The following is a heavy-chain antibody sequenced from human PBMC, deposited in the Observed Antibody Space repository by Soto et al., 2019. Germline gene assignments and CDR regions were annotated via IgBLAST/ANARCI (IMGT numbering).Heavy chain of an antibody. Sequence: ASVKVSCKASGYTFTGYYMHWVRQAPGQGLEWMGWINPNSGGTNYAQKFQGRVTMTRDTSISTAYMELSRLRSDDTAVYYCARGYYYDSSGYYYRFDPWGQGTLVTVSS. CDR2: INPNSGGT. CDR3: ARGYYYDSSGYYYRFDP. D-gene: IGHD3-22*01. CDR1: GYTFTGYY. J-gene: IGHJ5*02. V-gene: IGHV1-2*02.